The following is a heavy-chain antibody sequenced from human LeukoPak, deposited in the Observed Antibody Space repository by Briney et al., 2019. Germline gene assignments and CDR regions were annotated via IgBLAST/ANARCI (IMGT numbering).Heavy chain of an antibody. J-gene: IGHJ5*02. V-gene: IGHV5-51*01. D-gene: IGHD5-24*01. CDR3: ARLTPDGYIGS. Sequence: GASLQISCKGSGYSFTSYWIGWVRQMPGKGLEWMGIIYPGDSDTRYSPSFQGRVTISAGKSISTAYLQWSSLKASDTAMYYCARLTPDGYIGSWGQGTLVTVSS. CDR1: GYSFTSYW. CDR2: IYPGDSDT.